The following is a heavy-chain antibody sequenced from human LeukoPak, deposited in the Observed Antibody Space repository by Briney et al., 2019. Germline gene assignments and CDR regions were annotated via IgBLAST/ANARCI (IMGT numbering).Heavy chain of an antibody. D-gene: IGHD4-17*01. CDR1: GFTFSRHW. V-gene: IGHV3-7*01. CDR2: IKQDASQ. J-gene: IGHJ4*01. Sequence: GGSLRLSCAASGFTFSRHWMGWVRQAPGKGLEWVANIKQDASQYYVDSVRGRFIISRDNAKNSLSLQMNSLRLEDTAVYYCARGPDVGDRLDYFDYWGQGTVVTVSS. CDR3: ARGPDVGDRLDYFDY.